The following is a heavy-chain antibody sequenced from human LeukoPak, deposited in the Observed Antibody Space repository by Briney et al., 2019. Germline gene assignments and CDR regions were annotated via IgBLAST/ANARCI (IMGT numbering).Heavy chain of an antibody. Sequence: QAGGSLRLSCAASGFTFSNSWMSWVRQAPGKGLEWLAFIKLDGSEKYYVDSVKGRFTVSRDNAKESLYLQMNILRVEDTAVYCCARNAPLDYWGQGTLVTVSS. CDR2: IKLDGSEK. CDR3: ARNAPLDY. V-gene: IGHV3-7*01. J-gene: IGHJ4*02. D-gene: IGHD2-2*01. CDR1: GFTFSNSW.